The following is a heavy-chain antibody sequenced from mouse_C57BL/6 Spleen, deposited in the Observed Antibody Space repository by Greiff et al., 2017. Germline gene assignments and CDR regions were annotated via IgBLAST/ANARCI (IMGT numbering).Heavy chain of an antibody. CDR2: INPSNGGT. V-gene: IGHV1-53*01. CDR3: ARSPYYSTYWYFDV. D-gene: IGHD2-5*01. CDR1: GYTFTSYW. Sequence: QVQLQQPGTELVKPGASVKLSCKASGYTFTSYWMHWVKQRPGQGLEWIGNINPSNGGTNYNEKFKSKATLTVDKSSSTAYMQLSSLTSEDSAVYYCARSPYYSTYWYFDVWGTGTTVTVSS. J-gene: IGHJ1*03.